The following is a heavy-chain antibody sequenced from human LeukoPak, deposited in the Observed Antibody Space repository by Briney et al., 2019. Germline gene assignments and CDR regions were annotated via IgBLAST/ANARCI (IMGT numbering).Heavy chain of an antibody. J-gene: IGHJ3*02. V-gene: IGHV4-59*01. CDR1: GGSISSYY. Sequence: SETLSLTCTVSGGSISSYYWSWIRQPPGKGPEWIGYIFYNEGTSYNPSLKSRVTISVDTSNNQLSLKVNSVTAADTAMYYCVKSNSRYQPWTLDIWGRGTMVTVSS. CDR3: VKSNSRYQPWTLDI. CDR2: IFYNEGT. D-gene: IGHD2-2*01.